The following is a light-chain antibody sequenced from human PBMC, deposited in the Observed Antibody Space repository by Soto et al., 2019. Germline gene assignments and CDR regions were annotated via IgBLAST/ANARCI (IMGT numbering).Light chain of an antibody. CDR1: SGHSSHA. V-gene: IGLV4-69*01. J-gene: IGLJ3*02. Sequence: QLVLTQSPSASASLGASVKLTCTLSSGHSSHAIAWHQLQPEKGPRYLMKLNSDGSHSKGDGIPDRFTGSSSGAERYLTISSLQSEDEADYYCQTWGSGSWVFGGGTQLTVL. CDR2: LNSDGSH. CDR3: QTWGSGSWV.